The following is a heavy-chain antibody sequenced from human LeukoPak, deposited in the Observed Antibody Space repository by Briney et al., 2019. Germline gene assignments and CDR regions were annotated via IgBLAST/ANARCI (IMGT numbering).Heavy chain of an antibody. Sequence: PGGSLRLSCAASGFTLSSYAMSWVRQAPGKGLQWVSSLGISGDYTWYADSVKGRFTISRDNAKNSLYLQMNSLRAEDTAVYYCAELGITMIGGVWGKGTTVTISS. CDR2: LGISGDYT. CDR3: AELGITMIGGV. CDR1: GFTLSSYA. D-gene: IGHD3-10*02. V-gene: IGHV3-21*01. J-gene: IGHJ6*04.